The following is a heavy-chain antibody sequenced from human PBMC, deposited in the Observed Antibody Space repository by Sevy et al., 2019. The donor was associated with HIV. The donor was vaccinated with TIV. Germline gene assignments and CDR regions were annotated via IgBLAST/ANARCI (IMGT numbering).Heavy chain of an antibody. CDR2: IYYSGTT. J-gene: IGHJ4*02. V-gene: IGHV4-31*03. CDR3: ARYDSSGYYYYFDY. Sequence: SETLSLTSTVSGGSISSGGYYWSWIRQHPGKGLEWIGYIYYSGTTYYNPSLQGRVTISVDTSKNQFALKLSSVTAADTAVYYCARYDSSGYYYYFDYWGQGTLVTVSS. D-gene: IGHD3-22*01. CDR1: GGSISSGGYY.